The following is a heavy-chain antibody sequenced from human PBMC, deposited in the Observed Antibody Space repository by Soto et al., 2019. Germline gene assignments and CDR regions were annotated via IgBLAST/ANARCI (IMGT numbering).Heavy chain of an antibody. Sequence: GVSLRLSCAASGFTFSTYWIHWVRQAPGKGLVWVSRINSDGSSTNYADSVKGRFTISRDNAKNTLFLQMNSLRAEDTAVYYCARDRWGGGRDMDVWGQGTAVTVSS. CDR2: INSDGSST. D-gene: IGHD3-10*01. CDR1: GFTFSTYW. J-gene: IGHJ6*02. CDR3: ARDRWGGGRDMDV. V-gene: IGHV3-74*01.